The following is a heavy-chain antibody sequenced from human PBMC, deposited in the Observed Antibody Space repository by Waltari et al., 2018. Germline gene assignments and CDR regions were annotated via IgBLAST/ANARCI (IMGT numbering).Heavy chain of an antibody. Sequence: QVQLQESGPGLVKPSETLSLTCAVSGYSISSGYSWGWIRQPPGKGLEWIGSIYHSGSTYYNPSLKSRVTISVDTSKNQFSLKLSSVTAADTAVYYCARRNDGDLGFYYFDYWGQGTLVTVSS. J-gene: IGHJ4*02. CDR2: IYHSGST. CDR3: ARRNDGDLGFYYFDY. V-gene: IGHV4-38-2*01. CDR1: GYSISSGYS. D-gene: IGHD4-17*01.